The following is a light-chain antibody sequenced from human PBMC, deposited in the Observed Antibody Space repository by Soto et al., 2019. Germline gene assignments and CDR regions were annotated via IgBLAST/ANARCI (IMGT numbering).Light chain of an antibody. CDR1: QSVSNNY. J-gene: IGKJ1*01. CDR3: HQYGSSPRT. V-gene: IGKV3-20*01. CDR2: GAS. Sequence: EIVLTQSAGTLSLSPGERATLSCRASQSVSNNYLAWYQQKPGQAPRLLIYGASSRATGIPDRFSGSGSGTDFTLTISRLEPEDFAVYYCHQYGSSPRTFGQGTKVDIK.